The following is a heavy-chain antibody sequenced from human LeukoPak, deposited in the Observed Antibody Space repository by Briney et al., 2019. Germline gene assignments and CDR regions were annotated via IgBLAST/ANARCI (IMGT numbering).Heavy chain of an antibody. J-gene: IGHJ4*02. D-gene: IGHD6-13*01. CDR1: GVTFSSYW. CDR3: AAQQLVLGIDY. V-gene: IGHV3-7*05. Sequence: GGSLRLSCAASGVTFSSYWMSWVRQAPGKGLEWVANIKGDGGEKAYVDSVKGRFTISRHNAKNSLYPQMNSLRADDTAVYYCAAQQLVLGIDYWGQGTLVTVSS. CDR2: IKGDGGEK.